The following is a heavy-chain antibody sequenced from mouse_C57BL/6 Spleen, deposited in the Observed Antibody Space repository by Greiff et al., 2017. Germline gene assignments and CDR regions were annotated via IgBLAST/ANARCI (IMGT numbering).Heavy chain of an antibody. CDR1: GFTFSDYG. CDR3: ARGQLRTLFGY. D-gene: IGHD3-2*02. CDR2: ISSGSSTT. Sequence: EVMLVESGGGLVKPGGSLKLSCAASGFTFSDYGMHWVRQAPEKGLEWVAYISSGSSTTYYADTVKGRFTISRDKDKNTRFLQMTSLRSEDTAMYYCARGQLRTLFGYWGQGTTLTVSS. V-gene: IGHV5-17*01. J-gene: IGHJ2*01.